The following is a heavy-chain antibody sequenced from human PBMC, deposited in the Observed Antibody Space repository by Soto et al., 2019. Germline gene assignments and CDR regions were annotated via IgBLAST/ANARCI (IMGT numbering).Heavy chain of an antibody. CDR1: GASISRYY. D-gene: IGHD7-27*01. Sequence: PSETLSLTCTVSGASISRYYWSWIRQSPGKGLEWIGYLYNTGSTIYNPSLKSRVTISVDTPKNQFSLKLSSVTAADTAVYYCAKNWNWGSLVHWGQGTLVTVSS. V-gene: IGHV4-59*08. CDR3: AKNWNWGSLVH. J-gene: IGHJ4*02. CDR2: LYNTGST.